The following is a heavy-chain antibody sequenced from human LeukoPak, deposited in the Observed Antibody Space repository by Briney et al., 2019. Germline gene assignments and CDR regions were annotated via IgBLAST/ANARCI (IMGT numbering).Heavy chain of an antibody. D-gene: IGHD3-3*01. V-gene: IGHV1-3*01. CDR3: ARGSDYDFWSGPHFDY. CDR1: GYTFTSYA. CDR2: INAGNGNT. J-gene: IGHJ4*02. Sequence: ASVKVFCKASGYTFTSYAMHWVRQAPGQRLEWMGWINAGNGNTKYSQKFQGRVTITRDTSASTAYMELSSLRSEDTAVYYCARGSDYDFWSGPHFDYWGQGTLVTVSS.